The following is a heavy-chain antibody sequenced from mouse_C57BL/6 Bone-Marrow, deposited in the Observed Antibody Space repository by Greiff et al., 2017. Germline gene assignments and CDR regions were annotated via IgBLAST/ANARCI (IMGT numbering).Heavy chain of an antibody. CDR3: ARNPDCCGKAMDY. CDR1: GYTFTDYY. V-gene: IGHV1-76*01. D-gene: IGHD1-1*01. CDR2: IYPGSGNT. Sequence: QVQLQQSGAELVRPGASVKLSCKASGYTFTDYYINWVKQRPGQGLEWIARIYPGSGNTYYNEKFKGKATLTAEKSSSTAYMQLSSLTSEDSSVYFCARNPDCCGKAMDYRGQGTSVTGSS. J-gene: IGHJ4*01.